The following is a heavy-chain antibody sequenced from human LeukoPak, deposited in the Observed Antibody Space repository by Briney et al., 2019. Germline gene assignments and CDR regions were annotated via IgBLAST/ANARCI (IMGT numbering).Heavy chain of an antibody. D-gene: IGHD1-26*01. CDR1: GFTFSTNA. Sequence: GGSLRLSCLTSGFTFSTNAMSWVRQAPGKGLEWISGISGSGASTYYADSVTGRFTISRDNSRNTLYLQMNSLRGDDTAVYYCAKYGPQDSGSSHFDYWGQGALVTVSS. CDR2: ISGSGAST. J-gene: IGHJ4*02. CDR3: AKYGPQDSGSSHFDY. V-gene: IGHV3-23*01.